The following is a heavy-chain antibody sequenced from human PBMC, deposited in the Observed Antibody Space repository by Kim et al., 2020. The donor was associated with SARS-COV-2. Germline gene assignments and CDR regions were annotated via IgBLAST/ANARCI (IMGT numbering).Heavy chain of an antibody. CDR3: ARHSRGRWLQFGRNYYYYGMDV. J-gene: IGHJ6*02. D-gene: IGHD5-12*01. CDR2: IDPSDSYT. V-gene: IGHV5-10-1*01. Sequence: GESLKISCKGSGYSFTSYWISWVRQMPGKGLEWMGRIDPSDSYTNYSPSFQGHVTISADKSISTAYLQWSSLKASDTAMYYCARHSRGRWLQFGRNYYYYGMDVWGQGTTVTVSS. CDR1: GYSFTSYW.